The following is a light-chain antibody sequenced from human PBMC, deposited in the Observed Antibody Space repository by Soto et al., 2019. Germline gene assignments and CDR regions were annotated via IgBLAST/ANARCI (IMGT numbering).Light chain of an antibody. Sequence: EIVMTQSPGTLSLSPGEGATLSCRASQTISSFLAWYQQKRGQAPRLLIHGASNRATGIPDRFSGSGSETDFTLTITRLEPEDFAVYYCQQYGGSPRTFGQGTKVEVK. CDR3: QQYGGSPRT. V-gene: IGKV3-20*01. CDR2: GAS. J-gene: IGKJ1*01. CDR1: QTISSF.